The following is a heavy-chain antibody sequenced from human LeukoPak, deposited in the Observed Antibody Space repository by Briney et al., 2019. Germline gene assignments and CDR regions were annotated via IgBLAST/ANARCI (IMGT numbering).Heavy chain of an antibody. D-gene: IGHD5-18*01. CDR1: GDSISSSY. J-gene: IGHJ5*02. CDR2: ISYSGST. Sequence: SETLSLTCTVSGDSISSSYWSWIRQPPGKGLEWIGYISYSGSTSSNPSLRSRVTISVDTSKNQFSLRLTSVSAADTAMYYCARGGQLNWFDPWGQGTLVTVSS. CDR3: ARGGQLNWFDP. V-gene: IGHV4-59*01.